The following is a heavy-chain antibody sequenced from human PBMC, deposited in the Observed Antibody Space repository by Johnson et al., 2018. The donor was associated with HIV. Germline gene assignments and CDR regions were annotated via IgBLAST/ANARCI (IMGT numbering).Heavy chain of an antibody. CDR3: AKEVI. CDR2: IWYDGSNK. J-gene: IGHJ3*02. V-gene: IGHV3-30*02. CDR1: GFTFDDNT. Sequence: VQLVESGGVVVQPGGSLRLSCAASGFTFDDNTMHWVRQAPGKGLEWVAVIWYDGSNKYYADSVKGRFTISRDNSKNTLYLQMNSLRAEDTAVYYCAKEVIWGQGTMVTVSS.